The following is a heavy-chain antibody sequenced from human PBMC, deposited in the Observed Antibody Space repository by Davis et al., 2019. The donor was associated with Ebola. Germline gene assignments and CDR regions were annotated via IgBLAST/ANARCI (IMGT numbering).Heavy chain of an antibody. V-gene: IGHV4-39*01. CDR1: GGSISSSSYY. CDR3: ATVGVTYYYDSSGYHLRMNWFDP. J-gene: IGHJ5*02. Sequence: SETLSLTCTVSGGSISSSSYYWGWIRQPPGKGLEWIGSIYYSGSTYYNPSLKSGVTISVNTSKNQFSLRLSSVTAADTAVYYCATVGVTYYYDSSGYHLRMNWFDPWGQGTLVTVSS. D-gene: IGHD3-22*01. CDR2: IYYSGST.